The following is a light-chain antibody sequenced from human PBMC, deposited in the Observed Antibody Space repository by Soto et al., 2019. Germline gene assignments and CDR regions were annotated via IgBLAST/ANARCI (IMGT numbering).Light chain of an antibody. V-gene: IGKV3-15*01. CDR3: QQYNKWPLT. Sequence: ATLSCRASQGVRSDLAWYQQKAGQSPRLLIYGASTRDAGTPDRFRGSGSETEFTLTISSLQSEDFAVYYCQQYNKWPLTFGGGTKVDIK. J-gene: IGKJ4*01. CDR2: GAS. CDR1: QGVRSD.